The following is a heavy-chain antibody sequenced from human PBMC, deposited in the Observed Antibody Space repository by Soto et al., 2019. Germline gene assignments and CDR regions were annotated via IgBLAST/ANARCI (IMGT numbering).Heavy chain of an antibody. Sequence: EVQLVESGGGLVQPGGSLRLSCVASGFRFKNYAMHWVRQSPGKGLDWVSGINWNSGTIDSADSVKGRFTISRDDAENSLYLQMNNVKSEDTAVYYCTRTPGYCNAGACSNLGDFDYWGLGTLVTVSS. CDR1: GFRFKNYA. J-gene: IGHJ4*02. D-gene: IGHD2-15*01. CDR2: INWNSGTI. V-gene: IGHV3-9*01. CDR3: TRTPGYCNAGACSNLGDFDY.